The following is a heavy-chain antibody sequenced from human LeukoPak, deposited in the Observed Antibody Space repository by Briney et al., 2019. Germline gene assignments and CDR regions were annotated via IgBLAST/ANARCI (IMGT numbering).Heavy chain of an antibody. J-gene: IGHJ4*02. CDR2: INSDGSST. CDR1: GFTFSSYW. CDR3: ARKTGAAAATGGYYFDY. V-gene: IGHV3-74*01. D-gene: IGHD6-13*01. Sequence: PGESLRLSCAASGFTFSSYWMHWVRQAPGKGLVWVSRINSDGSSTSYADSVKGRFTISRDNDKNTLYLQMNSLRAEDTAVYYCARKTGAAAATGGYYFDYWGQGTLVTVSS.